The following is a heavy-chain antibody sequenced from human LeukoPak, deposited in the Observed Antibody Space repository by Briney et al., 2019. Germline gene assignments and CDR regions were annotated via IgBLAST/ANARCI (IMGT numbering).Heavy chain of an antibody. V-gene: IGHV3-30-3*01. Sequence: PGGSLRLSCAASGFTFSSYWMSWVRQAPGKGPEWVAVISYDGSNKYYADSVKGRFTISRDNSKNTLYLQMNSLRAEDTAVYYCARGLGYCSGGSCFHAFDIWGQGTMVTVSS. CDR3: ARGLGYCSGGSCFHAFDI. CDR2: ISYDGSNK. CDR1: GFTFSSYW. J-gene: IGHJ3*02. D-gene: IGHD2-15*01.